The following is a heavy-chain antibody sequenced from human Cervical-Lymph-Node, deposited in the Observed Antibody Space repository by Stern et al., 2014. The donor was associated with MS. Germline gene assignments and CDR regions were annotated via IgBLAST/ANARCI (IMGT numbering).Heavy chain of an antibody. Sequence: VQLLASGAEVKKPGSSVKVSCKASGGTFSSYAINWVRQAPGPGLERMGGIIPLFGTANYAQKFQGRVTITADESTSTAYMELSSLRSEDTAVYYCARGSTVVTDYFDYWGQGTLVTVSS. CDR2: IIPLFGTA. J-gene: IGHJ4*02. D-gene: IGHD4-23*01. CDR3: ARGSTVVTDYFDY. V-gene: IGHV1-69*01. CDR1: GGTFSSYA.